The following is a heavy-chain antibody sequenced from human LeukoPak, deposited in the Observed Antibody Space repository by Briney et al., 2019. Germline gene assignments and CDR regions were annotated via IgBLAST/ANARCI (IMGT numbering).Heavy chain of an antibody. CDR3: ARDADDSSGYSNFDY. CDR2: INPSGDST. D-gene: IGHD3-22*01. J-gene: IGHJ4*02. CDR1: GYTFTNYY. V-gene: IGHV1-46*01. Sequence: ASVKVSCKASGYTFTNYYMHWLQQAAGQGLEWMGIINPSGDSTNYEQKFQGRVTMTSDTSTSTVYMELSRLRSEDTAEYYCARDADDSSGYSNFDYWGQGTLVTVSS.